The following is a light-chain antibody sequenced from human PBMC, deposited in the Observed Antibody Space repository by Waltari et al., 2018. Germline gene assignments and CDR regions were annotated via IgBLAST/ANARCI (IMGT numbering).Light chain of an antibody. CDR1: SSDVGYYNY. Sequence: QSALTQPRSVSGSPGQSVTISCTGTSSDVGYYNYVSWYQQYPGDAPKVMIFDVTKRPSGVPNRFSGSKSGNTASLTISGLQAEDEADYYCCSYSGTYFWLFGGGTRLTVL. J-gene: IGLJ3*02. CDR2: DVT. V-gene: IGLV2-11*01. CDR3: CSYSGTYFWL.